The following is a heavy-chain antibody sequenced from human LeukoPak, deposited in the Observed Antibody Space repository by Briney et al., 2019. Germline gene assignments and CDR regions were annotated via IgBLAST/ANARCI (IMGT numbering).Heavy chain of an antibody. CDR3: ARGSGTMVRGVSAYYFDY. CDR2: ISGSGGST. Sequence: GGSLRLSCAASGFTFSSYAMSWVRQAPGKGLEWVSAISGSGGSTYYADSVKGRFTISRDNAKNSLYLQMNSLRAEDTAVYYCARGSGTMVRGVSAYYFDYWGQGTLVTVSS. J-gene: IGHJ4*02. CDR1: GFTFSSYA. D-gene: IGHD3-10*01. V-gene: IGHV3-23*01.